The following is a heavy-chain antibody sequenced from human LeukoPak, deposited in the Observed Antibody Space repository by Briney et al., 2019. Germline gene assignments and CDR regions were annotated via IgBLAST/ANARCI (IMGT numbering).Heavy chain of an antibody. J-gene: IGHJ4*02. D-gene: IGHD3-22*01. CDR1: GFTFNNYA. Sequence: GGSLRLSCAASGFTFNNYAMTWVRQASGKGLGWVSAISRSGGSTYYADSVKGRFTISRDNSKNTRYLQMNSLSAEDTAVYYCAFEGYYYDSSGYYYKFDYWGQGTLVTVSS. CDR3: AFEGYYYDSSGYYYKFDY. CDR2: ISRSGGST. V-gene: IGHV3-23*01.